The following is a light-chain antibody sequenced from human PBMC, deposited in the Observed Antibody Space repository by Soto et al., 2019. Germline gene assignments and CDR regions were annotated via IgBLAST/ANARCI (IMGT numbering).Light chain of an antibody. CDR2: GAS. CDR1: QTVSSTY. V-gene: IGKV3-20*01. Sequence: EIVLTQSPGTLSLSPGERATLSCRASQTVSSTYLAWYQQKPGQAPRLLIYGASNRATGIPDRFSGSGSGTDLTLTISRLEPEDFAVYYCQRYGSSFGGGTKVEIK. J-gene: IGKJ4*01. CDR3: QRYGSS.